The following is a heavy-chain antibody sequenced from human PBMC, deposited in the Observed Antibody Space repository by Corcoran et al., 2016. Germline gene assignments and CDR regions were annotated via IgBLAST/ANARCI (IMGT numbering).Heavy chain of an antibody. J-gene: IGHJ5*02. CDR2: IWYDGSNK. V-gene: IGHV3-33*01. D-gene: IGHD3-10*01. CDR1: GFTFSSYG. CDR3: ARERSMVRGAFGGWFDP. Sequence: QVQLVESGGGVVQPGRSLRLSCAASGFTFSSYGMHWVRRAPGKGLEWVAVIWYDGSNKYYADSVKGRFTISRDNSKNTLYLQMNSLRAEDTAVYYCARERSMVRGAFGGWFDPWGQGTLVTVSS.